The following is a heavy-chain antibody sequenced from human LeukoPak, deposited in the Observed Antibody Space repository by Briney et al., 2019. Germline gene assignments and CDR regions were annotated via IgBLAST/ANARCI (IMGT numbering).Heavy chain of an antibody. Sequence: SVKVSFKASGGTFSSYAISWVRQASGQGLEWMGGIIPIFGTANYAQKFQGRVTITADESTSTAYMELSSLRSEDTAVYYCARGSLEMATMQLYYYYYMDVWGKGTTVTISS. V-gene: IGHV1-69*13. CDR2: IIPIFGTA. J-gene: IGHJ6*03. CDR1: GGTFSSYA. D-gene: IGHD5-24*01. CDR3: ARGSLEMATMQLYYYYYMDV.